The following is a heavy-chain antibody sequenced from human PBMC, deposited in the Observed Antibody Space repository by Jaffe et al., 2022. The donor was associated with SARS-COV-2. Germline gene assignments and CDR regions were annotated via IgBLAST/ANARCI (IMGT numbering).Heavy chain of an antibody. V-gene: IGHV1-2*04. CDR1: GYTFTGYY. D-gene: IGHD6-6*01. CDR2: INPNSGGT. Sequence: QVQLVQSGAEVKKPGASVKVSCKASGYTFTGYYMHWVRQAPGQGLEWMGWINPNSGGTNYAQKFQGWVTMTRDTSISTAYMELSRLRSDDTAVYYCAREGGYSSSDDAFDIWGQGTMVTVSS. J-gene: IGHJ3*02. CDR3: AREGGYSSSDDAFDI.